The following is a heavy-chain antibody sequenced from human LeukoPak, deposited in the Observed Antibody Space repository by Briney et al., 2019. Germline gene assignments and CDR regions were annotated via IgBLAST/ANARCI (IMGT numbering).Heavy chain of an antibody. J-gene: IGHJ4*02. Sequence: PGGSLRLSCAASGFTFSNYWMNWVRQAPGKGLEWVATINEDGSERYYMDSMKGRFTISRDNGDNSLYLQMNSLSAEDTAVYYCATASPYCSGDYCRLRFDYWGQGTLVTVSS. D-gene: IGHD3-22*01. CDR1: GFTFSNYW. CDR3: ATASPYCSGDYCRLRFDY. CDR2: INEDGSER. V-gene: IGHV3-7*03.